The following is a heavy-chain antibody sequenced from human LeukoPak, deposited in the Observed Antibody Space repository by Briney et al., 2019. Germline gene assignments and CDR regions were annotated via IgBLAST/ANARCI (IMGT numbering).Heavy chain of an antibody. D-gene: IGHD3-22*01. V-gene: IGHV3-30-3*01. CDR1: GFTFSNYA. CDR2: ISYDGTNI. J-gene: IGHJ3*02. CDR3: ARAPMSYDSSGFGGAFDI. Sequence: GGSLRLSCAASGFTFSNYAMHWVRQAPGKGLEWMAVISYDGTNIYYADSVKGRFTISRDNSKNTMYLQMNSLRAEDTAMYYCARAPMSYDSSGFGGAFDIWGQGTMVTVSS.